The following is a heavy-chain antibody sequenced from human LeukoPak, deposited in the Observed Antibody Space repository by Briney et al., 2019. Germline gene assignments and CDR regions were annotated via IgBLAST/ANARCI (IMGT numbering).Heavy chain of an antibody. CDR3: ARVPSGGYGSFDY. CDR2: ISYSGTT. Sequence: NASETLSLTCAVSGGSISSGDSYWSWIRQPPGKGLEWIGYISYSGTTYYNPSLKSRVTISIDTSKNQFSLTLSSVTAADTAVYFCARVPSGGYGSFDYWGQGTLVTVSS. CDR1: GGSISSGDSY. D-gene: IGHD5-12*01. V-gene: IGHV4-30-4*01. J-gene: IGHJ4*02.